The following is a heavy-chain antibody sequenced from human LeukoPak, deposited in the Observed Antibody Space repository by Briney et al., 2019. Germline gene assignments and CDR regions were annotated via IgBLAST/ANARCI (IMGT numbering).Heavy chain of an antibody. Sequence: PSETLSLTCTVSGGSISSYYWSWIRQPPGKALEWIAYIYYSGLTNYNPSLKSRVTISVDTSKNQFSLKLSSVTATDTAVYYCARWDSSAWFYDFWSQGTLVTVSS. CDR2: IYYSGLT. J-gene: IGHJ4*02. V-gene: IGHV4-59*08. D-gene: IGHD6-19*01. CDR1: GGSISSYY. CDR3: ARWDSSAWFYDF.